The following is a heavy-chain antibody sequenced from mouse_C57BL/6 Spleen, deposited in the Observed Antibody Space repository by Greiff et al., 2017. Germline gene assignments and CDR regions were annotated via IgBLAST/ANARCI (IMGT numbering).Heavy chain of an antibody. Sequence: EVNLVESGGGLVQPGGSLKLSCAASGFTFSDYYMYWVRQTPEKRLEWVAYISNGGGSTYYPDTVKGRFTISRDNAKNTLYLQMSRLKSEDTAMYYCARYDGYYFYAMDYWGQGTSVTVSS. CDR3: ARYDGYYFYAMDY. V-gene: IGHV5-12*01. CDR1: GFTFSDYY. D-gene: IGHD2-3*01. J-gene: IGHJ4*01. CDR2: ISNGGGST.